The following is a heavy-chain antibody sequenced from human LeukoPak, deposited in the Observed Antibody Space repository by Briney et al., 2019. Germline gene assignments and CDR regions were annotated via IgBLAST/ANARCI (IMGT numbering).Heavy chain of an antibody. Sequence: SVKVSCKASGYTFTSYGISWVRQAPGQGLEWMGGIIPIFGTANYAQKFQGRVTITADESTSTAYMELSSLRSEDTAVYYCARGAAAGKGPLAHYYYGMDVWGQGTTVTVSS. J-gene: IGHJ6*02. D-gene: IGHD6-13*01. CDR3: ARGAAAGKGPLAHYYYGMDV. CDR1: GYTFTSYG. CDR2: IIPIFGTA. V-gene: IGHV1-69*13.